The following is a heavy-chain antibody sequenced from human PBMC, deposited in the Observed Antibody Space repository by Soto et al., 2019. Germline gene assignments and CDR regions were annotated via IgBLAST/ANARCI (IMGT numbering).Heavy chain of an antibody. V-gene: IGHV5-51*01. J-gene: IGHJ6*03. Sequence: GESLKISCNGSGYSFTSYWIGWVRQMPGKGLEWMGIIYPGDSDTRYSPSFQGQVTLSAEKSISTAYLQWSSLKASDTAMYYCARLWGGVRGVIYMDVWGQGTTVTVSS. CDR3: ARLWGGVRGVIYMDV. CDR2: IYPGDSDT. CDR1: GYSFTSYW. D-gene: IGHD3-10*01.